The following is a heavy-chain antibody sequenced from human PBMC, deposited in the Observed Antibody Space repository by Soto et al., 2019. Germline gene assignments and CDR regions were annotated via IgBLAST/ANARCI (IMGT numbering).Heavy chain of an antibody. J-gene: IGHJ4*02. D-gene: IGHD2-15*01. CDR2: IYFRGNS. Sequence: QVQLQESGPGLVKPSQTLSVTCTVSGDSITSSPYYWSWVRQLPGRGLEWIGYIYFRGNSYYNPSLKSRVTISLDRSKNRFSREVNSVTAADTAVYYCARSGGSNSWYGVFDFWGQGTLVNVSS. V-gene: IGHV4-30-4*01. CDR3: ARSGGSNSWYGVFDF. CDR1: GDSITSSPYY.